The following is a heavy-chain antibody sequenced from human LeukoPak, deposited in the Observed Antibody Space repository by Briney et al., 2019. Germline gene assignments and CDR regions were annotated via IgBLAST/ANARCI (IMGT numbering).Heavy chain of an antibody. Sequence: GGSLRLSCAASGFTFSTYWMHWVRQAPGTGLVWVSLINSDGSSTNYANSVKGRFTISRDNAKNTLYLQMNSLRAEDTAVYYCATDVPAVTIFGYWGQGTLVTVSS. J-gene: IGHJ4*02. CDR2: INSDGSST. CDR3: ATDVPAVTIFGY. V-gene: IGHV3-74*01. CDR1: GFTFSTYW. D-gene: IGHD2-2*01.